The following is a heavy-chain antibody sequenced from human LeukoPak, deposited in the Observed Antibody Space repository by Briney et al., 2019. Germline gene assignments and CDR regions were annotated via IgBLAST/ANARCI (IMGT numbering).Heavy chain of an antibody. D-gene: IGHD3-16*01. CDR2: IYHSEST. CDR3: ARQGVRHNWFDP. J-gene: IGHJ5*02. Sequence: SETLSLTCTVSGYSISSGYYWGRIRQPPEKGLEWIGTIYHSESTYYNPSLKSRVTISVDTSKNQFSLKLSSVTAADTAVYYCARQGVRHNWFDPWGQGTLVTVSS. V-gene: IGHV4-38-2*02. CDR1: GYSISSGYY.